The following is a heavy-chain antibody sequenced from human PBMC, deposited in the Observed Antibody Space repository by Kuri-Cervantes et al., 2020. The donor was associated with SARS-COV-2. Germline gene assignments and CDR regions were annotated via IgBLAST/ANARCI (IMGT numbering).Heavy chain of an antibody. J-gene: IGHJ4*02. CDR3: ANDESRWDQGNS. V-gene: IGHV3-23*01. Sequence: GESLKISCAASGFTFSSYAMTWVRQAPGKGLEWVSAIDPRSADTRYADSVKGRFTISRDNSKSAVFLQMNSLRVEDTAIYYCANDESRWDQGNSWGQGTLVTVSS. D-gene: IGHD1-26*01. CDR2: IDPRSADT. CDR1: GFTFSSYA.